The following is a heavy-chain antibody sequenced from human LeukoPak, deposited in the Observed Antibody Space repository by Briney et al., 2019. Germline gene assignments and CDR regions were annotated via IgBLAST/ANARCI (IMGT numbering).Heavy chain of an antibody. Sequence: GGSLRLSCAASGFTFSSYAMNWVRQAPGKGLEWVSAISGSSGRTYYADFVKGRFTISRDNAKNSLYLQMNSLRAEDTALYYCARGWGYSSSWFDYWGQGTLVTVSS. V-gene: IGHV3-23*01. CDR1: GFTFSSYA. CDR2: ISGSSGRT. J-gene: IGHJ4*02. D-gene: IGHD6-13*01. CDR3: ARGWGYSSSWFDY.